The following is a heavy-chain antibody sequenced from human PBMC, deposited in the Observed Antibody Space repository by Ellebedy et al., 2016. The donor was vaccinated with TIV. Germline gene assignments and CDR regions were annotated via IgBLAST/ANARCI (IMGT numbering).Heavy chain of an antibody. CDR3: ARDSTFRSMTIVVVPAATTGAFDI. D-gene: IGHD2-2*01. Sequence: SVKVSXXASGYTFTSYYMHWVRQAPGQGLEWMGGIIPIFGTANYAQKFQGRVTITADESTSTAYMELSSLRSEDTAVYYCARDSTFRSMTIVVVPAATTGAFDIWGQGTMVTVSS. CDR1: GYTFTSYY. V-gene: IGHV1-69*13. J-gene: IGHJ3*02. CDR2: IIPIFGTA.